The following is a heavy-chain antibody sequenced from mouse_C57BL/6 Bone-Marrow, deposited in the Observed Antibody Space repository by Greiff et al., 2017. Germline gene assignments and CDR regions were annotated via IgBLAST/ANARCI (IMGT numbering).Heavy chain of an antibody. V-gene: IGHV1-7*01. CDR3: EKNYYGSSYYY. J-gene: IGHJ2*01. CDR1: GYTFTSYW. CDR2: INPSSGYT. Sequence: VQLQQSGAELAKPGASVKLSCKASGYTFTSYWMHWVKQRPGQGLEWIGYINPSSGYTKYHQKFKDKATLTADKSSSTAYMQLSSLTYEDSAVYYCEKNYYGSSYYYWGQGTTLTVSS. D-gene: IGHD1-1*01.